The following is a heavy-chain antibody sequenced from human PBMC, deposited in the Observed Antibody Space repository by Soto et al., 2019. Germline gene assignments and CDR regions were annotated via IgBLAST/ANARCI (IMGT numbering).Heavy chain of an antibody. V-gene: IGHV4-31*03. J-gene: IGHJ5*02. Sequence: QVQLQESGPGLVKPSQTLSLTCTVSGGSINSGNYYWSWIRQSPGKGLEWIGYIYYSGTTYYNPSLKSRVTISVDTSKNQFSLRVSSVTAADTAVYYCARVRAARLPKINWSDPWGQGTLVTVSS. CDR1: GGSINSGNYY. CDR3: ARVRAARLPKINWSDP. D-gene: IGHD6-6*01. CDR2: IYYSGTT.